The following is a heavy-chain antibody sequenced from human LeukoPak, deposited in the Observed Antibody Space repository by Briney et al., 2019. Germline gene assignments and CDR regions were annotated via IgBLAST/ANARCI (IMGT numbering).Heavy chain of an antibody. J-gene: IGHJ4*02. CDR3: ARMDMDTAMVTNYLDH. D-gene: IGHD5-18*01. CDR1: GYTFTRNY. Sequence: ASVKLSFKASGYTFTRNYMHWVRQAPGQGLEWMGVIHPSGSSTNYAQKFQGRVTMTKDTSTSTVYIELSSLRSEDTAVYYCARMDMDTAMVTNYLDHWGQGTLVTVSS. V-gene: IGHV1-46*01. CDR2: IHPSGSST.